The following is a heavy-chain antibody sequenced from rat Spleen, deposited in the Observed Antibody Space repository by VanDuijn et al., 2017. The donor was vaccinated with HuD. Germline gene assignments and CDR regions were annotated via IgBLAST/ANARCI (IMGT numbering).Heavy chain of an antibody. Sequence: EVQLVESGGGLVQPGGSLKLSCAASGFTFTNYGMAWVRQAPTKGLEWVASISSGGGNTYYRDSVKGRFTISRDNAKNTLSLQMDSLRSEDTATYYCARRAYSIYIPYFDYWGQGVMVTVAS. J-gene: IGHJ2*01. V-gene: IGHV5S13*01. CDR3: ARRAYSIYIPYFDY. CDR2: ISSGGGNT. D-gene: IGHD1-2*01. CDR1: GFTFTNYG.